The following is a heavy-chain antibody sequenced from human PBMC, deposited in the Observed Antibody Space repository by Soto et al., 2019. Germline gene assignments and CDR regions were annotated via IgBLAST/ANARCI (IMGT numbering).Heavy chain of an antibody. CDR1: GGTFSSYA. CDR3: AREGVKGGYRVHLLSHYYYYGMDV. J-gene: IGHJ6*02. V-gene: IGHV1-69*01. D-gene: IGHD5-12*01. Sequence: QVQLVQSGAEVKKPGSSVKVSCKASGGTFSSYAISWVRQAPGQGLEWMGGIIPIFGTANYAQKFQGRVTITADEATRTAYRELGSVRAEDTAVYYCAREGVKGGYRVHLLSHYYYYGMDVWGQGTTVSVSS. CDR2: IIPIFGTA.